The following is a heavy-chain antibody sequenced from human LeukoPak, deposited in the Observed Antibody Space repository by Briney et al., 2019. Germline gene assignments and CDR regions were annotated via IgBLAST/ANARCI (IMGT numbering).Heavy chain of an antibody. J-gene: IGHJ3*02. CDR1: GFTFNSYP. D-gene: IGHD4/OR15-4a*01. CDR2: ISRNGGST. CDR3: VKESGFMVAPNSAFDI. V-gene: IGHV3-64D*06. Sequence: GGSLSLSCSASGFTFNSYPVHWVRPAPGKGLEYVSCISRNGGSTYYADSVKGRFTISRDNSKNTLYLQMSSLRAEDTAVYYCVKESGFMVAPNSAFDICGQGTMVTVSS.